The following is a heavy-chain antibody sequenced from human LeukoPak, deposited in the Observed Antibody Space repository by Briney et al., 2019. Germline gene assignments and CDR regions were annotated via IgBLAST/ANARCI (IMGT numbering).Heavy chain of an antibody. J-gene: IGHJ4*02. Sequence: ASVKVSCKASGYTFTSYYMHWVRQAPGQWLEWMGIINPSGGSTSYAQKFQGRVTMTEDTSTDTAYMELSSLRSEDTAVYYCATEAGSYYYDSSGYHSPRVWGQGTLVTVSS. CDR3: ATEAGSYYYDSSGYHSPRV. D-gene: IGHD3-22*01. CDR1: GYTFTSYY. V-gene: IGHV1-46*01. CDR2: INPSGGST.